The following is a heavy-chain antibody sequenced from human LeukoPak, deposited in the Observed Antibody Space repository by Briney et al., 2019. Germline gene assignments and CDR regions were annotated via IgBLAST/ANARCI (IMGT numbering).Heavy chain of an antibody. CDR3: ARSARGTPLDY. V-gene: IGHV3-53*01. CDR1: GFTVSSNY. J-gene: IGHJ4*02. Sequence: GGSLRLSCAASGFTVSSNYMSWVRQAPGKGLEWVSVIYSGGSTYYADSVKGRFTISRDNSKNTLYLQMNSLRAEDTAVYYCARSARGTPLDYWGQGTLVTVSS. CDR2: IYSGGST. D-gene: IGHD3-16*01.